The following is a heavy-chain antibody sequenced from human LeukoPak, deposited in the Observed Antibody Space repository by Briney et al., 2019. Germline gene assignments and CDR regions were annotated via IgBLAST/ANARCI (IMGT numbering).Heavy chain of an antibody. CDR3: AIASFGRGFLDY. CDR1: GGSISSYY. J-gene: IGHJ4*02. V-gene: IGHV4-4*09. CDR2: IYTSGST. Sequence: SETLSLTCTVSGGSISSYYWSWIRQPPGKGLEWIGYIYTSGSTNYNPSLKSRVTISVDTSKNQFSLKLSSVTAADTAVYYCAIASFGRGFLDYWGQGTLVTVSS. D-gene: IGHD3-10*01.